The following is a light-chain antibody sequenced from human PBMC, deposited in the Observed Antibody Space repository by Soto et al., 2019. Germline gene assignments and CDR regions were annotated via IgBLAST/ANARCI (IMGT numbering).Light chain of an antibody. Sequence: DIQMTQSPSSVSASVGDRVTITCRASQSISSSLAWYQQKPGTVPKLLIYAASSLQSGVPSRFSGSRAGTEFTLSITCLQPEDFGTYYCQQGDSFPITFGQGTRLEIK. CDR3: QQGDSFPIT. V-gene: IGKV1-12*01. CDR2: AAS. CDR1: QSISSS. J-gene: IGKJ5*01.